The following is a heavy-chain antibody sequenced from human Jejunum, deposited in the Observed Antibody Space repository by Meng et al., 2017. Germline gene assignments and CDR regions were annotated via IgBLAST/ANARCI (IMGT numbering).Heavy chain of an antibody. CDR1: GGSINTNTYY. CDR3: ARAKVTPMGYWFDP. Sequence: QLQVQESGPGLVKPSETLSLTCTVSGGSINTNTYYWDWIRQPPGKGMEWIGSVYYTGRTFYNPSLKSRVTISVDTSKNQFSLNLRSVAAADTAVYYCARAKVTPMGYWFDPWGQGTLVTVSS. D-gene: IGHD2-21*02. J-gene: IGHJ5*02. V-gene: IGHV4-39*01. CDR2: VYYTGRT.